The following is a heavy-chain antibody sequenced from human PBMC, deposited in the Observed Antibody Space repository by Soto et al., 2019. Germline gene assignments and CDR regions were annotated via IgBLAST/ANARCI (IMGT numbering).Heavy chain of an antibody. CDR1: GFKFGNHA. Sequence: GGSLRLSCAASGFKFGNHAMTWVRQAPGKGLEWVGFIRNNGYGGTANYAASVKGRFTISRDDSKTIAYLQMNSLKTEDTAVYYCIRGSFGYYGPWGQGTLVTVSS. CDR3: IRGSFGYYGP. D-gene: IGHD3-22*01. J-gene: IGHJ5*02. CDR2: IRNNGYGGTA. V-gene: IGHV3-49*04.